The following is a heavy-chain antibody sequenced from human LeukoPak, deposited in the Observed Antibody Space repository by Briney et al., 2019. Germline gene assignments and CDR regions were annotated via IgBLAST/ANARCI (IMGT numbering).Heavy chain of an antibody. CDR3: AKDTGGNGAYFYAMDV. Sequence: GRPLRLSCVGSGFAFHNYAMHWVRRPPGKGLEWVSAINWNSDTKAYADSVKGRFTISRDRARNSLYLQMDSLRPEDTALYYCAKDTGGNGAYFYAMDVWGQGTSVTVSS. V-gene: IGHV3-9*01. CDR1: GFAFHNYA. J-gene: IGHJ6*02. D-gene: IGHD4-23*01. CDR2: INWNSDTK.